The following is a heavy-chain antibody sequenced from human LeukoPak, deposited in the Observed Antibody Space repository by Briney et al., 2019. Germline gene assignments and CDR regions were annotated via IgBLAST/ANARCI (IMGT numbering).Heavy chain of an antibody. J-gene: IGHJ5*02. CDR2: IYYSGST. Sequence: PSETLSLTCTVSGGSISSYYWSWIRQHPGEGLEWIGYIYYSGSTYYNPSLKSRVTISVDTSKNQFSLKLSSVTAADTAVYYCAREAGITMVRGVRHDFNNWFDPWGQGTLVTVSS. D-gene: IGHD3-10*01. V-gene: IGHV4-59*06. CDR1: GGSISSYY. CDR3: AREAGITMVRGVRHDFNNWFDP.